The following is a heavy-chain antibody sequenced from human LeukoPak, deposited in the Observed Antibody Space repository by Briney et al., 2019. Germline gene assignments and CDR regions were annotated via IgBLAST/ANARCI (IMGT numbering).Heavy chain of an antibody. Sequence: GGSLRLSCAASGFTFSSYSMNWVRQAPGKGLEWVSYISSSSSTIYYADSVKGRFTISRDNSKNTLYLQMNSLRAEDTAVYYCAKAYGSGNYYLAYWGQGTLVTVSS. J-gene: IGHJ4*02. CDR1: GFTFSSYS. CDR2: ISSSSSTI. D-gene: IGHD3-10*01. CDR3: AKAYGSGNYYLAY. V-gene: IGHV3-48*01.